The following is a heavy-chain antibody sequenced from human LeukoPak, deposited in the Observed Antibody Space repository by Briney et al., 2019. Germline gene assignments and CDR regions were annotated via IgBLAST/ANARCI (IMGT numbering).Heavy chain of an antibody. D-gene: IGHD4-17*01. Sequence: GGSLRLSCAASGFTFSSYGMHWVRQAPGKGLEWVAVISYDGSNKYYADSVKGRFTISRDNSKNTLYLQMNSLRAEDTAVYYCARDRLNYGDYMFDPWGQGTLVTVSS. CDR3: ARDRLNYGDYMFDP. CDR2: ISYDGSNK. CDR1: GFTFSSYG. J-gene: IGHJ5*02. V-gene: IGHV3-30*03.